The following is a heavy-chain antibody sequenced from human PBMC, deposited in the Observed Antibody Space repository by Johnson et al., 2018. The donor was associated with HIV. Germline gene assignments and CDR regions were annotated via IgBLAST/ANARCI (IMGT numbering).Heavy chain of an antibody. Sequence: QVHLLESGGGVVQPGGSLRLSCAASGFTFSSYGMHWVRQAPGKGLEWVAVISYDGSNKYYADSVKGRFTISRDNSKNTLYLQMNSLRVEDTAVYYCAKPKTGIDAFDIWGQGTMVTVSS. CDR1: GFTFSSYG. D-gene: IGHD3-10*01. J-gene: IGHJ3*02. CDR3: AKPKTGIDAFDI. V-gene: IGHV3-30*18. CDR2: ISYDGSNK.